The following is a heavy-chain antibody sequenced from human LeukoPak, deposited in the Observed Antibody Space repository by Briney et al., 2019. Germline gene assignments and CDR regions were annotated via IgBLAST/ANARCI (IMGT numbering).Heavy chain of an antibody. CDR2: IIPILGTA. J-gene: IGHJ4*02. Sequence: GASVKVSCKASGGTFSSYAISWVRQAPGQGLEWMGGIIPILGTANYARKFQGRVTITADKSTSTAYMELSSLRSDDTAVYYCARDRDCSGGSCYDYWGQGTLVTVSS. V-gene: IGHV1-69*10. D-gene: IGHD2-15*01. CDR1: GGTFSSYA. CDR3: ARDRDCSGGSCYDY.